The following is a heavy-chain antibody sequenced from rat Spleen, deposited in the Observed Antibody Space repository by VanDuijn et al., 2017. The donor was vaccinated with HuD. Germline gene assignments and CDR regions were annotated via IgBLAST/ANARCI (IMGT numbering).Heavy chain of an antibody. Sequence: EVQLVESDGGLVQPGRSLKLSCAASGFTFSNYGMAWVRQAPTKGLEWVATISYDGSNTYYRDSVKGRFTISRDNAKSTLYLQMDSLRSEDTATYYCARPDGSYYYNYYFDYWGQGVMVTVSS. CDR3: ARPDGSYYYNYYFDY. CDR2: ISYDGSNT. J-gene: IGHJ2*01. V-gene: IGHV5-29*01. CDR1: GFTFSNYG. D-gene: IGHD1-12*02.